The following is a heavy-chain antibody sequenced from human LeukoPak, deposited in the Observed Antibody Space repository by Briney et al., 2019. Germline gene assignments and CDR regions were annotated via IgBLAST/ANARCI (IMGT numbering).Heavy chain of an antibody. CDR3: TTTLDIVATSFDY. D-gene: IGHD5-12*01. V-gene: IGHV3-15*01. Sequence: PGGSLRLSCAASGFTFSNAWMSWVRQAPGKGLEWVGRIKSKTDGGTTDYAAPVKGRFTISRDDSKNTLYLQMNSLKTEDTAVYYCTTTLDIVATSFDYWGQGTLVTVSS. CDR2: IKSKTDGGTT. CDR1: GFTFSNAW. J-gene: IGHJ4*02.